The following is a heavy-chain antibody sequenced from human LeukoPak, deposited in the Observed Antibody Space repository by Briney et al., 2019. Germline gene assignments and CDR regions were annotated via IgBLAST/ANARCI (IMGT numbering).Heavy chain of an antibody. D-gene: IGHD3-10*01. J-gene: IGHJ6*02. V-gene: IGHV1-2*02. CDR1: GYTFTGYY. Sequence: ASVKVSCKASGYTFTGYYMHWVRQAPGQGLEWMGWINPNSGGTNYAQKFQGKVTMTRDTSISTAYMELSRLRSDDTAVYYCARRSDLYYYGSGSRQGGMDVWGQGTTVTVSS. CDR3: ARRSDLYYYGSGSRQGGMDV. CDR2: INPNSGGT.